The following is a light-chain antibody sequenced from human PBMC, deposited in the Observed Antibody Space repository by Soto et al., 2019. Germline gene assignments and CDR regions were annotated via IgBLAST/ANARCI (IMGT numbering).Light chain of an antibody. CDR1: QSISSY. V-gene: IGKV1-39*01. J-gene: IGKJ2*01. CDR3: QQTFSAPVT. CDR2: AAS. Sequence: DIQMTQSPSSLSASVGDRVTITCRASQSISSYLNWYQQKPGEAPKILIYAASTLQSGVPSRFSGRGSGPDFSLTISSLQPEDFATYSCQQTFSAPVTFGQGTRLEIK.